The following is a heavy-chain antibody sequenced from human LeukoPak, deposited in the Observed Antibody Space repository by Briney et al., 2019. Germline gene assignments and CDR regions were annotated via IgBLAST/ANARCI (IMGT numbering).Heavy chain of an antibody. CDR3: ARDGCSGGSCYYYYGMDV. CDR2: IIPIFGTA. J-gene: IGHJ6*02. Sequence: SVKVSCKASGGTFSSYAISWVRQAPGQGLEWMGGIIPIFGTANYAQKFQGRVTITRDTSASTAYMELSSLRSEDTAVYYCARDGCSGGSCYYYYGMDVWGQGTTVTVSS. CDR1: GGTFSSYA. V-gene: IGHV1-69*05. D-gene: IGHD2-15*01.